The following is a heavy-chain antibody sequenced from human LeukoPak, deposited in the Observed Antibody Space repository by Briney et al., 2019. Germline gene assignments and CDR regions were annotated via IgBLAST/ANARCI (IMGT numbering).Heavy chain of an antibody. V-gene: IGHV3-23*01. CDR3: AKALGGFGELFWYFDY. CDR2: ISGSGGST. J-gene: IGHJ4*02. CDR1: GFTFRSYA. Sequence: GGSLRLSCAASGFTFRSYAMSWVRQAPGKGLEWVSAISGSGGSTYYADSVKGRFTISSDNSKNTLYLQMNSLRAEDTAVYYCAKALGGFGELFWYFDYWGQGTLVTVSS. D-gene: IGHD3-10*01.